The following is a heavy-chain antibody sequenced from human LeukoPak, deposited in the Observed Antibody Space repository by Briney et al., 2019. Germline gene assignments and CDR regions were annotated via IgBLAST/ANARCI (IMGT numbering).Heavy chain of an antibody. V-gene: IGHV4-34*01. CDR2: INHSGST. D-gene: IGHD3-3*01. Sequence: PSETLSLTCAVYGGSFSGYYWSWIRQPPGKGLEWIGEINHSGSTNYNPSLKSRVTISVDTSKNQFSLKLSSVTAADTAVYYCARGGDFWSVYYRSYYFDYWGQGTLVTVSS. CDR3: ARGGDFWSVYYRSYYFDY. CDR1: GGSFSGYY. J-gene: IGHJ4*02.